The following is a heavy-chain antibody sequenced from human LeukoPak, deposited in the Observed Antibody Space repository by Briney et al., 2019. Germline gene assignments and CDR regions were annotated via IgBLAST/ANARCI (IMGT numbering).Heavy chain of an antibody. J-gene: IGHJ4*02. CDR1: GFTFSSYA. CDR2: ISGSGGST. CDR3: AKDLGYCSSTSCYPPDY. D-gene: IGHD2-2*01. Sequence: PGGSLRLSCAASGFTFSSYAMSWVRQAPGKGLEWVSAISGSGGSTYYADSVKGRFTIYRDNSKNTLYLQMNSLRAEDTAVYYCAKDLGYCSSTSCYPPDYWGQGTLVTVSS. V-gene: IGHV3-23*01.